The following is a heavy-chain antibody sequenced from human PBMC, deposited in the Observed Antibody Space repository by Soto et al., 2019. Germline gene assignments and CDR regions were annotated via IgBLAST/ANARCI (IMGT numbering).Heavy chain of an antibody. Sequence: QVQLQELGPGLVKPSGTLSLTCAVFGGSISNSNWWTWVRQPPGKGLDWIGEIFHSGSTNYNSSLVGRVTISVDKANNQFSLKLSSVTAADTAVYYCAHRPIVGAAIWGQGTLVTVSS. CDR1: GGSISNSNW. CDR2: IFHSGST. D-gene: IGHD1-26*01. CDR3: AHRPIVGAAI. V-gene: IGHV4-4*02. J-gene: IGHJ4*02.